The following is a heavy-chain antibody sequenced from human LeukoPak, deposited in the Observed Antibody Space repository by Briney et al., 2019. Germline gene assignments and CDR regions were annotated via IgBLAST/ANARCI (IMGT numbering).Heavy chain of an antibody. CDR3: ARVDQYSGSYSGPDY. Sequence: GASVKVSCKASGYTFTGYYMHWVRQAPGQGLEWMGGINPNSGGTNYAQKFQGRVTMTRDTSISTAYMELSRLRSDDTAVYYCARVDQYSGSYSGPDYWGQGTLVTVSS. J-gene: IGHJ4*02. CDR1: GYTFTGYY. CDR2: INPNSGGT. V-gene: IGHV1-2*02. D-gene: IGHD1-26*01.